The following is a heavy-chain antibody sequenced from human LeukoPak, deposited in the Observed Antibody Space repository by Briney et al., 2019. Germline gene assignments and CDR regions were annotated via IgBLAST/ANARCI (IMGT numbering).Heavy chain of an antibody. CDR2: IHSSGST. Sequence: SETLSLTCTVSGGSINNYYWSWIRQPAGRGLEWIGRIHSSGSTNYDPTLKSRVTMSVDTSTNEFSLKLSSVTAADAAVYFCARGISRRVWDDYHYYIDVWGKGTTVTVSS. J-gene: IGHJ6*03. CDR1: GGSINNYY. D-gene: IGHD3-16*01. V-gene: IGHV4-4*07. CDR3: ARGISRRVWDDYHYYIDV.